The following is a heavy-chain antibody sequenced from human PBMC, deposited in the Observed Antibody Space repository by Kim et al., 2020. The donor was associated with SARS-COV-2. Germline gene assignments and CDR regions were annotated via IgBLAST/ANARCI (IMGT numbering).Heavy chain of an antibody. D-gene: IGHD3-3*01. V-gene: IGHV3-30*18. CDR3: AKDLALYDFWSGRDAFDI. CDR2: ISYDGSNK. J-gene: IGHJ3*02. CDR1: GFTFSSYG. Sequence: GGSLRLSCAASGFTFSSYGMHWVRQAPDKGLEWVAVISYDGSNKYYADSVKGRFTISRDNSKNTLYLQMNSLRAEDTAVYYCAKDLALYDFWSGRDAFDIWGQGTMVTVSS.